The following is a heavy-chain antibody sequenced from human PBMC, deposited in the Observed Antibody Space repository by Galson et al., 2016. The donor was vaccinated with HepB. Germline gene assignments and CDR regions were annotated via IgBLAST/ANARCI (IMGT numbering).Heavy chain of an antibody. J-gene: IGHJ4*02. D-gene: IGHD2-15*01. CDR3: AYSDYIDY. CDR1: GLSFSDRW. Sequence: SLRLSCAASGLSFSDRWMHWVRQAPGKGLVWVSRVRGDGNFIVYADSVKGRFTTSRDNAKNTLYLQMNSLRTEDTAVYYCAYSDYIDYWGQGSLVTVSS. V-gene: IGHV3-74*01. CDR2: VRGDGNFI.